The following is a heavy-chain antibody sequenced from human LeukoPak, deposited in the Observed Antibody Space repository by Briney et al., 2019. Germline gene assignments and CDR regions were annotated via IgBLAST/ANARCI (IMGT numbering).Heavy chain of an antibody. J-gene: IGHJ4*02. CDR3: ARGEGYLCYFDY. Sequence: SETLSLTCAVYGGSFSGYYWSWIRQPPGKGLEWIGEINHSGSTNYNPSLKSRVTISVDTSKNQFSLKLSSVTAADTAVYYCARGEGYLCYFDYWGQGTLVTVSS. V-gene: IGHV4-34*01. D-gene: IGHD2-15*01. CDR1: GGSFSGYY. CDR2: INHSGST.